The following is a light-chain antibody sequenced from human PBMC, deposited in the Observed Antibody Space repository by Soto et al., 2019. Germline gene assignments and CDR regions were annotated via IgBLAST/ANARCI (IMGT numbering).Light chain of an antibody. CDR3: QQSYSALVA. J-gene: IGKJ1*01. V-gene: IGKV1-39*01. Sequence: DIQMTQSPSTLSASVGDRVTITCRASQTISDLVAWYQQKPGKAPELLIYAASSLQSGVPSRFSGSGSGTDFTLTISSLQPEDSATYYCQQSYSALVAFGQGTKVDIK. CDR1: QTISDL. CDR2: AAS.